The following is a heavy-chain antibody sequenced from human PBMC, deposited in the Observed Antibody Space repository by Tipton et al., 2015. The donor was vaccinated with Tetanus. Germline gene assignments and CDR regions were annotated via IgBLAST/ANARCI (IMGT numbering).Heavy chain of an antibody. J-gene: IGHJ3*01. CDR3: ARPSTTVTPRAFDV. CDR2: IYYSGSS. D-gene: IGHD4-17*01. V-gene: IGHV4-39*01. Sequence: TLSLTCNVPGASMSSSSYYWDWIRQPPGKGLEWIGSIYYSGSSYYNPSLESRVTISLDTSKNRFSLKLTSVTAADAAVYYCARPSTTVTPRAFDVWGQGTMVTVS. CDR1: GASMSSSSYY.